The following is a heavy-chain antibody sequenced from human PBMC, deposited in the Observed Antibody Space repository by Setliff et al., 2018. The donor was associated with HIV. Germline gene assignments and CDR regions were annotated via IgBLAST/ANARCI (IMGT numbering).Heavy chain of an antibody. Sequence: GGSLRLSCVASGFTFNSAWMTWVRPAPGKGLEWVGRIKSKTDGGTADYAAPVKGRFTISRYDGKNTLYLQMNSLKTEDKAVYSCSTPAPNCYPCALDIWGQGTMVTVSS. CDR2: IKSKTDGGTA. CDR1: GFTFNSAW. V-gene: IGHV3-15*01. D-gene: IGHD2-15*01. J-gene: IGHJ3*02. CDR3: STPAPNCYPCALDI.